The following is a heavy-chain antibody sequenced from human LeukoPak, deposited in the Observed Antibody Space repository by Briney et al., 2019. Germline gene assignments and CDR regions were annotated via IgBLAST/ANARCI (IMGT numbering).Heavy chain of an antibody. CDR1: GFTFNNFW. J-gene: IGHJ3*02. V-gene: IGHV3-7*01. Sequence: GGSLRLSCAASGFTFNNFWMAWVRQAPGKGLEWVANIKEDGSEQYYVDSVKGRFTISRDNARKSLFLQMSSLRAEDTAVYYCARIGNPFGFDIWGQGTMVTASS. CDR3: ARIGNPFGFDI. D-gene: IGHD1-14*01. CDR2: IKEDGSEQ.